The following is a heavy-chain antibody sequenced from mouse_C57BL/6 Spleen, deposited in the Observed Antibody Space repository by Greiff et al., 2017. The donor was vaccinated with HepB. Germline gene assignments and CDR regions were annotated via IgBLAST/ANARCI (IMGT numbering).Heavy chain of an antibody. D-gene: IGHD2-4*01. V-gene: IGHV5-9*01. CDR1: GFTFSSYT. Sequence: EVQLVESGGGLVKPGGSLKLSCAASGFTFSSYTMSWVRQTPEKRLEWVATISGGGGNTYYPDSVKGRFTISRDNAKNTLYLQMSSLRSEDTALYYCARQGLKEAWFAYWGQGTLVTVSA. CDR2: ISGGGGNT. CDR3: ARQGLKEAWFAY. J-gene: IGHJ3*01.